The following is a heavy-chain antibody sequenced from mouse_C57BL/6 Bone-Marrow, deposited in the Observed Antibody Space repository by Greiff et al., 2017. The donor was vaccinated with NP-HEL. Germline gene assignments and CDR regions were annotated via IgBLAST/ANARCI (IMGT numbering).Heavy chain of an antibody. CDR3: ARIDYYYGSSSFAY. CDR2: IWWDDDK. Sequence: ESGPGILQPSQTLSLTCSFSGFSLSTFGMGVGWIRQPSGKGLEWLAHIWWDDDKYYNPALKSRLTISKDTSKNQVFLKIANVDTADTATYYCARIDYYYGSSSFAYWGQGTLVTVSA. D-gene: IGHD1-1*01. J-gene: IGHJ3*01. CDR1: GFSLSTFGMG. V-gene: IGHV8-8*01.